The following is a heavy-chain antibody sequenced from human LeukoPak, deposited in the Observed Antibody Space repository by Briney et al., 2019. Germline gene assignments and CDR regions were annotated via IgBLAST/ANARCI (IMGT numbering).Heavy chain of an antibody. CDR1: GFTFNTYG. Sequence: GGSLRLSCAASGFTFNTYGMSWVRQAPGKGLEWVSSISSSSSYIYYADSVKGRFTISRDNAKNSLYLQMNSLRAEDTAVYYCASEGTGIAAAGTFDPWGQGTLVTVSS. J-gene: IGHJ5*02. V-gene: IGHV3-21*01. CDR2: ISSSSSYI. D-gene: IGHD6-13*01. CDR3: ASEGTGIAAAGTFDP.